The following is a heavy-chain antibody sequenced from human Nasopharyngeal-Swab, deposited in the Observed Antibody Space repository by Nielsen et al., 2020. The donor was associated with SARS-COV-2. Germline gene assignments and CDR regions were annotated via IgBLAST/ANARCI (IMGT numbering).Heavy chain of an antibody. CDR3: ARGRHIVATILRYYYYMDV. D-gene: IGHD5-12*01. CDR2: INHSGST. J-gene: IGHJ6*03. V-gene: IGHV4-34*01. Sequence: WIRQPTGKGLEWIGEINHSGSTNYNPSLKSRVTISVDTSKNQFSLKLSSVTAADTAVYYCARGRHIVATILRYYYYMDVWGKGTTVTVSS.